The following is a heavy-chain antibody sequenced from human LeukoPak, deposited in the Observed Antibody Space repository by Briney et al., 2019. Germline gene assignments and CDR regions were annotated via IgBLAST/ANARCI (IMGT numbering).Heavy chain of an antibody. V-gene: IGHV3-53*01. CDR3: ARELGSYANFDY. D-gene: IGHD1-26*01. J-gene: IGHJ4*02. Sequence: PGGSLRLSCAVSGFTVSSNYMNWVRQAPGKGLEWVSVIHAGGTTFYADSVKGRFTISRDNSKNTLYLQMNSLRADDTAVYYCARELGSYANFDYWGQGTLVTVSS. CDR1: GFTVSSNY. CDR2: IHAGGTT.